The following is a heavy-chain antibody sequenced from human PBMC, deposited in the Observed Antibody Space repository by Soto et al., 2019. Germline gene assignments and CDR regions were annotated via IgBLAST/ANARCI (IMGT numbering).Heavy chain of an antibody. CDR3: ARVRGGSYRHYYFDY. CDR1: GYSISSGYY. CDR2: IYHSGST. V-gene: IGHV4-38-2*01. D-gene: IGHD1-26*01. Sequence: SETLSLTCAVSGYSISSGYYWGWIRQPPGKGLEWIGSIYHSGSTYYNPSLKSRVTISVDTSKNQFSLKLSSVTAADTAVYYCARVRGGSYRHYYFDYWGQGXLVTVYS. J-gene: IGHJ4*02.